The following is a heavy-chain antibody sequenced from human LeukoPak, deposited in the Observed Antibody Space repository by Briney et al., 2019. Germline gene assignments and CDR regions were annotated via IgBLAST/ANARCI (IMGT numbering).Heavy chain of an antibody. CDR1: GFTFSSYA. D-gene: IGHD1-7*01. J-gene: IGHJ4*02. CDR2: ISGSGGST. Sequence: GGSLRLSCAASGFTFSSYAINWVRQAPRKGLEWVSAISGSGGSTYYADSVKGRFTISRDNSRNTLYLQMNSLRAEDTALYYCAKASGTTLTYGDYWGQGTLVTVSS. V-gene: IGHV3-23*01. CDR3: AKASGTTLTYGDY.